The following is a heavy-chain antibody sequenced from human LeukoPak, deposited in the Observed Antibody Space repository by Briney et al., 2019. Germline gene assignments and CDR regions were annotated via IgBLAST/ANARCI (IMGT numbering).Heavy chain of an antibody. CDR3: VKALKRFGDADY. J-gene: IGHJ4*02. Sequence: GGSLRLSCPASGFTFSNNAMNWVRQPPGGGLKWVSTISGSGSSTYYADSVKGRFSISRDNSKNTLYLQMNSLRTEDTAVYYCVKALKRFGDADYWGQGTLVTVSS. CDR1: GFTFSNNA. V-gene: IGHV3-23*01. CDR2: ISGSGSST. D-gene: IGHD3-3*01.